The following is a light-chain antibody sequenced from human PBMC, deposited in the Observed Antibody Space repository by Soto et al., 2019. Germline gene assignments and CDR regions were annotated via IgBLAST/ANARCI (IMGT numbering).Light chain of an antibody. Sequence: EIVMTQSPATLSVYPGERATLSCGASQSVGSNLAWYQQKPGQAPRLLLYGASTRATGIPARFSGSGSGTEFTLTINSLQSDDFALYYCQQYGNSPLTFGGGTKVDIK. V-gene: IGKV3-15*01. J-gene: IGKJ4*01. CDR1: QSVGSN. CDR3: QQYGNSPLT. CDR2: GAS.